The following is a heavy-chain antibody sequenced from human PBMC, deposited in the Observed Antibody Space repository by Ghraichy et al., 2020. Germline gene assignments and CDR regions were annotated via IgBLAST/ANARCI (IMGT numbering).Heavy chain of an antibody. D-gene: IGHD1-26*01. CDR3: ARREIVGANYFDY. J-gene: IGHJ4*02. V-gene: IGHV4-39*01. CDR1: GGSISSSSYY. Sequence: SETLSLTCTVSGGSISSSSYYWGWIRQPPGKGLDWIGSIYYSGSTYYNPSLKSRVTISVDTSKNQFSLKLSSVTAADTAVYYCARREIVGANYFDYWGQGTLVTVSS. CDR2: IYYSGST.